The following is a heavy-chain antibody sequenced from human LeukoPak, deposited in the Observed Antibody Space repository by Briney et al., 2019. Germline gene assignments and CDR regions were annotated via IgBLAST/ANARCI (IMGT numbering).Heavy chain of an antibody. V-gene: IGHV4-61*02. CDR2: LYTSGST. J-gene: IGHJ6*02. CDR3: ARLVWSSGGVDV. Sequence: SQTLSLTCTVSGGSISSGSYYWSWIRQPAGKGLEWIGRLYTSGSTNYNPSLKSRVTISVDTSKNQFSLILSSVTAADTAVYYCARLVWSSGGVDVWGQGTTVTVSS. CDR1: GGSISSGSYY. D-gene: IGHD3-10*01.